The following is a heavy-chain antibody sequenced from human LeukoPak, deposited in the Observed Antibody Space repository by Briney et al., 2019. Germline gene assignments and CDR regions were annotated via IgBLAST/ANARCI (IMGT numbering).Heavy chain of an antibody. J-gene: IGHJ5*02. Sequence: KPSETLSLTCAVYGGPFSGYYWSWIRQPPGKGLEWIGEINHSGSTNYNPSLKSRVTISVDTSKNQFSLKLSSVTAADTAVYYCARGSGGYDFWSGYYRPYNWFDPWGQGTLVTVSS. CDR1: GGPFSGYY. D-gene: IGHD3-3*01. CDR2: INHSGST. V-gene: IGHV4-34*01. CDR3: ARGSGGYDFWSGYYRPYNWFDP.